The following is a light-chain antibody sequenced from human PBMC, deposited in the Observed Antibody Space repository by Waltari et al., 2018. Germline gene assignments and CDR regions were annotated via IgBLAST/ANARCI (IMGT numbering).Light chain of an antibody. CDR3: AAWDETLSGPV. V-gene: IGLV1-47*01. CDR2: RND. J-gene: IGLJ2*01. Sequence: QPVLTQPPSASGTPGQGVTISCSGGTSTIGTYHVYWYQQIPGMSPKVLMFRNDQRSPGVPDRFSGSKSGTSASLTISGLRSDDEADYYCAAWDETLSGPVFGGGTRLTVL. CDR1: TSTIGTYH.